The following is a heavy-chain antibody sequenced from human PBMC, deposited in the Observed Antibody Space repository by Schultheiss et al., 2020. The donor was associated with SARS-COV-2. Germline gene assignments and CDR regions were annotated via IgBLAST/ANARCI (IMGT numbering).Heavy chain of an antibody. V-gene: IGHV3-21*04. J-gene: IGHJ2*01. D-gene: IGHD6-19*01. CDR2: ISSSSSYI. CDR3: AKDFGVRGSGWSRTSGWYFDL. Sequence: GGSLRLSCAASGFTFSSYSMNWVRQAPGKGLEWVSSISSSSSYIYYADSVKGRFTISRDNAKNSLYLQMNSLRTEDTALYYCAKDFGVRGSGWSRTSGWYFDLWGRGTLVTVSS. CDR1: GFTFSSYS.